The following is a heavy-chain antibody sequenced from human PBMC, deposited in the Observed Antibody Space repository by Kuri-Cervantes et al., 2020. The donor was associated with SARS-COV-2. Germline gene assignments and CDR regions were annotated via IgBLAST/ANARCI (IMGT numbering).Heavy chain of an antibody. Sequence: ASVKVSCKASGYTFTSYAMHWVRQAPGQRLEWMGWINAGNGNTKYSQKFQGRVTITRDTSASTAYMELSSLRSEDTEMYYCARVDFGNVWGSLGTGGWLELWGQGTLVTVSS. CDR1: GYTFTSYA. J-gene: IGHJ5*02. CDR2: INAGNGNT. CDR3: ARVDFGNVWGSLGTGGWLEL. D-gene: IGHD3-16*01. V-gene: IGHV1-3*01.